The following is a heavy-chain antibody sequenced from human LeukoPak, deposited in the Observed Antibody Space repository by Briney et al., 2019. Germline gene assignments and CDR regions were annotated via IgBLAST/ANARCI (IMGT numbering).Heavy chain of an antibody. V-gene: IGHV1-8*01. CDR3: ARGRGSYDILTGYYTNFDY. Sequence: ASVKVSCKAPGYTFTSYDINWVRQATGQGLEWMGWMNPNSGNTGYAQKFQGRVTMTRNTSISTAYMELSSLRSEDTAVYYCARGRGSYDILTGYYTNFDYWGQGTLVTVSS. J-gene: IGHJ4*02. D-gene: IGHD3-9*01. CDR1: GYTFTSYD. CDR2: MNPNSGNT.